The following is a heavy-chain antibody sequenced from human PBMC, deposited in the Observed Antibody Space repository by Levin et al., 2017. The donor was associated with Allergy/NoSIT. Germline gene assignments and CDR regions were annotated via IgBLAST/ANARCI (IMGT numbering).Heavy chain of an antibody. Sequence: QAGGSLRLSCAASGFTFSSYAMHWVRQAPGKGLEWVSVISYDGSNKYYADSVKGRFTISRDNSKNTLYLQMNSLRAEDTAVYYCARDRGYCSSTSCYDGYFDYWGQGTLVTVSS. D-gene: IGHD2-2*01. J-gene: IGHJ4*02. CDR1: GFTFSSYA. CDR2: ISYDGSNK. V-gene: IGHV3-30-3*01. CDR3: ARDRGYCSSTSCYDGYFDY.